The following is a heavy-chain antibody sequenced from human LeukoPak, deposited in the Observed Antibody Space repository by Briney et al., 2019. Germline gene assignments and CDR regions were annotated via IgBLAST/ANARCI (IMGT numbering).Heavy chain of an antibody. Sequence: SETLSLTCTVSGGSISGYYWTWIRQPAGKGLEWIGRIYTSGSTNYNPSLKGRVTMSVDTSKNQFSLNLSSVTAADTAVYYCAKLYSWNNVFDPWGQGTLVTVSS. CDR1: GGSISGYY. V-gene: IGHV4-4*07. J-gene: IGHJ5*02. D-gene: IGHD2-21*01. CDR3: AKLYSWNNVFDP. CDR2: IYTSGST.